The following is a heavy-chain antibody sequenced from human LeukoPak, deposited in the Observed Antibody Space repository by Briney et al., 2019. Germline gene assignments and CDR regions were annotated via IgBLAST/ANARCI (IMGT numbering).Heavy chain of an antibody. CDR1: GFTFSSYS. D-gene: IGHD3-10*01. Sequence: PGGSLRLSCAASGFTFSSYSMNWVRQAPGKGLEWVSSIGSSSSYIYYADSVKGRFTISRDNAKNSLYLQMNSLRAEDTAVYYCARDRVWFGELFDYWGQGTLVTVSS. CDR3: ARDRVWFGELFDY. J-gene: IGHJ4*02. CDR2: IGSSSSYI. V-gene: IGHV3-21*01.